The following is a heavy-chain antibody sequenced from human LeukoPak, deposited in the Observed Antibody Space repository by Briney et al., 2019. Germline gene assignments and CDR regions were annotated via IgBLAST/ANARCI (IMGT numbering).Heavy chain of an antibody. J-gene: IGHJ4*02. CDR2: ISWNSGSK. D-gene: IGHD6-13*01. CDR1: GFTFDDYA. V-gene: IGHV3-9*01. CDR3: GKARAIAAAGIGFDY. Sequence: GGSLRLSCAASGFTFDDYAMHWVRQAPGKGLEWVSGISWNSGSKRYADSVKGRFTISRDNAKNSLYLQMNNLRAEDTALYYCGKARAIAAAGIGFDYWGQGTLVTVSS.